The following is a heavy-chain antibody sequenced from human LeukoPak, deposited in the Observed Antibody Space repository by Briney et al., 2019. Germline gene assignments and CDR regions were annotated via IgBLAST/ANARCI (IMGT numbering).Heavy chain of an antibody. D-gene: IGHD2-2*01. Sequence: PSETLSLTCTVSGDSISSSSYYCGWIRQPPGKGLEWIGSIYYSGIAYYNPSLKSRVTISVDTSKNQFSLKLSSVTAADTAVYYCARHLSNDQDYYFDYWGQGTLVTVSS. CDR2: IYYSGIA. CDR1: GDSISSSSYY. V-gene: IGHV4-39*01. CDR3: ARHLSNDQDYYFDY. J-gene: IGHJ4*02.